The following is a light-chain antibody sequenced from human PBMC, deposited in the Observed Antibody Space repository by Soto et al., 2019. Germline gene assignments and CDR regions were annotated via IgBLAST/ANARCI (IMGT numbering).Light chain of an antibody. Sequence: DIQMTQSPSTLSASVGDRVTITCRASQSSSSWLAWYQQKPGKAPKLLIYDASSLESGVPSRFSGSGSGTEFTLTISRLQPDDFATYYCQQYNSYSYTFGQGTKLEIK. J-gene: IGKJ2*01. V-gene: IGKV1-5*01. CDR2: DAS. CDR3: QQYNSYSYT. CDR1: QSSSSW.